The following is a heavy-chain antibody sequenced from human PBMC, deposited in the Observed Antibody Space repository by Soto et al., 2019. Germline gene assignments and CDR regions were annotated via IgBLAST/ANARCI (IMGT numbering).Heavy chain of an antibody. Sequence: PSETLSLTCTVSGGSISSSSYYWGWIRQPPGKGLEWIGSIYYSGSTYYNPSLKSRVTISVDTSKNQFSLKLSSVTAADTAVYYCARHASIDYYYYGMDVWGQGTTVTVSS. CDR2: IYYSGST. CDR1: GGSISSSSYY. J-gene: IGHJ6*02. CDR3: ARHASIDYYYYGMDV. V-gene: IGHV4-39*01. D-gene: IGHD3-3*02.